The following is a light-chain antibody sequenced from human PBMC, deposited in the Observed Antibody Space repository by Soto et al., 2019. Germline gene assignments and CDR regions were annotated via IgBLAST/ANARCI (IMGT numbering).Light chain of an antibody. CDR2: DAS. J-gene: IGKJ1*01. V-gene: IGKV1-5*01. CDR1: QSISSW. Sequence: DIQMTQSPSTLSASVGDRVTITCRASQSISSWLAWYQQKPGKAPKLLIYDASSLQSGVPSRFSGSGSGTDFTLTISSLQREDFAAYYCQQSFSSSWTFGQGPRWIS. CDR3: QQSFSSSWT.